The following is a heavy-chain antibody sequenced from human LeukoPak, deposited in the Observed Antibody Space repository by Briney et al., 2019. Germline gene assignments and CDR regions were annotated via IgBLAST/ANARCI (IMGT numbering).Heavy chain of an antibody. CDR1: GFTFSSYA. J-gene: IGHJ6*02. Sequence: PGGSLRLSCAASGFTFSSYAMSWVRQAPGKGLEWVSAISGSGGSTYYADSVKGRFTISRDNSKNTLYLQRNSLRAEDTAVYYCAKDTVSTVTLYYYYGMDVWGQGTTVTVSS. CDR3: AKDTVSTVTLYYYYGMDV. D-gene: IGHD4-17*01. CDR2: ISGSGGST. V-gene: IGHV3-23*01.